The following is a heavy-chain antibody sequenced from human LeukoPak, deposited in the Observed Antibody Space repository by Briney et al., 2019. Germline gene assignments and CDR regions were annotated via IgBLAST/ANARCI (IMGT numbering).Heavy chain of an antibody. D-gene: IGHD2-15*01. J-gene: IGHJ4*02. CDR3: ARDQGYFDY. CDR1: GITFSSYG. Sequence: SGGSLRLSCAAAGITFSSYGMHWVRQAPGKRLEWVAVIWYDGSDKYYADSVKGRFTISRDNSKNTLYLQMNGLRAEDTAVYYCARDQGYFDYWGQGTLVTVSS. V-gene: IGHV3-33*01. CDR2: IWYDGSDK.